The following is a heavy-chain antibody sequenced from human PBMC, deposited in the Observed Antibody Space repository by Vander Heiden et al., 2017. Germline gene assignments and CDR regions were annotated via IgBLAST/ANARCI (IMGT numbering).Heavy chain of an antibody. J-gene: IGHJ4*02. CDR3: AKGYYDYVWGTRIDY. CDR2: ISYDGSNK. CDR1: GFPFRSYG. D-gene: IGHD3-16*01. Sequence: QVQLVESGGGVVQPGRSLRLSCAASGFPFRSYGMHWVRQAPGKGLEWVAVISYDGSNKYYADSVKGRFTISRDNSKNTLYLQMNSLRAEDTAVYYCAKGYYDYVWGTRIDYWGQGTLVTVSS. V-gene: IGHV3-30*18.